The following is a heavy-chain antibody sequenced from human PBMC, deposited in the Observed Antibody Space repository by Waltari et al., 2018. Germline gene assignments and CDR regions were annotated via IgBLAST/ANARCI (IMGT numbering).Heavy chain of an antibody. Sequence: QLRLQESGPGLMRPSETLSLTCSVSGGSITSSRPYWGWIRQAPWQGLDGIGTMSYAGAPYTSPSLKSRVALFRDTSNNQVSLKLDSVTAADTALYYCATYIGASLGTASFDVWGQGTMVTVSS. CDR3: ATYIGASLGTASFDV. D-gene: IGHD5-12*01. J-gene: IGHJ3*01. V-gene: IGHV4-39*01. CDR1: GGSITSSRPY. CDR2: MSYAGAP.